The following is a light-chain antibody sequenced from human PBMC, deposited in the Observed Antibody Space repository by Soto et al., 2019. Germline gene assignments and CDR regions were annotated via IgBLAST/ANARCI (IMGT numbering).Light chain of an antibody. Sequence: EIVLTQSPGTLSLSPGERATLSCRASQSLASSYLAWYQQKPGQAPRLLIYGASSRATGIPDRFSGSGSGTDFTLTISRLEPEDFALFYCQQYGTSPMFTFGLGPEWISN. V-gene: IGKV3-20*01. CDR2: GAS. J-gene: IGKJ3*01. CDR3: QQYGTSPMFT. CDR1: QSLASSY.